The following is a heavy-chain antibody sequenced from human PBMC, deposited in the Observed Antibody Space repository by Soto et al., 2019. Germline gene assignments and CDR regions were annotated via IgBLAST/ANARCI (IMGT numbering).Heavy chain of an antibody. CDR2: ISSSGGAT. D-gene: IGHD6-19*01. CDR1: GFTFSSYA. J-gene: IGHJ4*02. CDR3: AKDGVVAGYFDY. V-gene: IGHV3-23*01. Sequence: GGSLRLSCAASGFTFSSYAMTWVRQAPGKGLEWVSSISSSGGATYYADSVKGRFTISRDNSKNTVYLQMNSLRAEDTALYYCAKDGVVAGYFDYWGQGTLVTVSS.